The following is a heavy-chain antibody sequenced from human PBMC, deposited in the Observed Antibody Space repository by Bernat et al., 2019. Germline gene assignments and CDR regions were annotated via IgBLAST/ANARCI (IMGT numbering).Heavy chain of an antibody. Sequence: EVQLLESGGGLVQPGGSLSLSCAASGFTFSSYAMSWVRQAPGKGLEWVSAISGSGGSTYYADSVKGQFTISRDNSKNTLYLQMNSLRAEDTAVYYCAKDRGGWELLPFDYWGQGTLVTVSS. D-gene: IGHD1-26*01. CDR3: AKDRGGWELLPFDY. J-gene: IGHJ4*02. CDR1: GFTFSSYA. V-gene: IGHV3-23*01. CDR2: ISGSGGST.